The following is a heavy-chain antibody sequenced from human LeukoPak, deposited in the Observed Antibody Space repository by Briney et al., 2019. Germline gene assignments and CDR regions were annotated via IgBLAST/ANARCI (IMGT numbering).Heavy chain of an antibody. CDR2: INPSGGST. CDR1: GYTFTSYY. D-gene: IGHD2-8*01. CDR3: ARDGTRLVYASY. Sequence: ASVKVSCKASGYTFTSYYMHWVRQAPGQGLEWMGIINPSGGSTSYAQKFQGRVTMTRDTSTSTVYMKLSSLRSEDTAVYYCARDGTRLVYASYWGQGTLVTVSS. V-gene: IGHV1-46*01. J-gene: IGHJ4*02.